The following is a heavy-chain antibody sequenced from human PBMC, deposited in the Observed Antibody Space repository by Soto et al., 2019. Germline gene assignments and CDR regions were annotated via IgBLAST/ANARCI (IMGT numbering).Heavy chain of an antibody. CDR2: IRGNGDSP. CDR1: GFTFSSYT. J-gene: IGHJ4*02. Sequence: SLRLSCSASGFTFSSYTMHWVRQAPGKGLDYVSGIRGNGDSPFYADSVKGRFTISRDNSKNALYLLMSSLSADDTAVYYCVKSQGGNNFDFFDWGQGALVTVSS. V-gene: IGHV3-64D*06. CDR3: VKSQGGNNFDFFD. D-gene: IGHD5-12*01.